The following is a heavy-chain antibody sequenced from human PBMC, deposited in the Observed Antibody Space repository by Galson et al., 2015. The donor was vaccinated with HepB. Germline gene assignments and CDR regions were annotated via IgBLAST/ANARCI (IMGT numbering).Heavy chain of an antibody. J-gene: IGHJ4*02. D-gene: IGHD2-15*01. CDR3: ARMGVPAADCSGGSCYFAGWGY. V-gene: IGHV6-1*01. CDR1: GDSVSSNLAG. CDR2: TYYRSKWYI. Sequence: CAISGDSVSSNLAGWNWIRQSPSRGLEWLGRTYYRSKWYIDYAESVKSRITINPDTSKNQFSLKLSSVTAADTAVYYCARMGVPAADCSGGSCYFAGWGYWGQGTLVTVSS.